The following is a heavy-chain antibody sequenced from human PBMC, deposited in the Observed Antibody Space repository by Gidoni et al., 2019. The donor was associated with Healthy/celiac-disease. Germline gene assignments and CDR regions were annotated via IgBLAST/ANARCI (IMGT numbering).Heavy chain of an antibody. CDR3: ARDHVGYYYYGMDV. CDR1: GGSLSSGGYY. D-gene: IGHD1-26*01. Sequence: QVQLQASGPGLVQPSQTLSLTCTFSGGSLSSGGYYWSWIRQHPGKGLEWIGYIYYSGSTYYNPSLKSRVTISVDTSKNQFSLKLSSVTAADTAVYYCARDHVGYYYYGMDVWGQGTTVTVSS. CDR2: IYYSGST. V-gene: IGHV4-31*03. J-gene: IGHJ6*02.